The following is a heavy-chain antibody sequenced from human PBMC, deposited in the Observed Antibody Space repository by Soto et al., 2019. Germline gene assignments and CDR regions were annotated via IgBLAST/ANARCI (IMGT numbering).Heavy chain of an antibody. V-gene: IGHV4-59*01. CDR1: GGSISSYH. CDR3: AGGLPIGSGWYGDFDY. D-gene: IGHD6-19*01. Sequence: SETLSLTCTVSGGSISSYHWSWIRQPPGKGLEWIGYIYYSGSTNYNPSLKSRVTISVDTSKNQFSLKLSPVTAADTAVYYCAGGLPIGSGWYGDFDYWGQGTLVTVSS. J-gene: IGHJ4*02. CDR2: IYYSGST.